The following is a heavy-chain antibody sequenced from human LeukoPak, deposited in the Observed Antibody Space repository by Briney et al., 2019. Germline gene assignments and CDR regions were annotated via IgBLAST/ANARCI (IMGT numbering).Heavy chain of an antibody. CDR3: ARDRAYGAASEFFDY. CDR2: ISSSGSTI. J-gene: IGHJ4*02. CDR1: GFTFSSYE. V-gene: IGHV3-48*03. Sequence: AGGSLRLSCAASGFTFSSYEMNWVRQAPGKGLEWVSYISSSGSTIYYADSVKGRFTISRDNSRNSLYLQMNSLRAEDTALYYCARDRAYGAASEFFDYWGQGTLVTVSS. D-gene: IGHD4-17*01.